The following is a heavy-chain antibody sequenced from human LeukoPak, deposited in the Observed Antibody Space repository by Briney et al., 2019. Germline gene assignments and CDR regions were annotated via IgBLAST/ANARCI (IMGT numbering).Heavy chain of an antibody. CDR2: INTNTGNP. D-gene: IGHD1-26*01. CDR3: ASGGIVGDTFYYFDY. V-gene: IGHV7-4-1*02. CDR1: GYTFTSYA. Sequence: ASVKVSCKASGYTFTSYAMNWVRQAPGQGLEWMGWINTNTGNPTYAQGFTGRVVFSLDTCVSTAYLQISSLKAEDTDVYYCASGGIVGDTFYYFDYWGQGTLVTVSS. J-gene: IGHJ4*02.